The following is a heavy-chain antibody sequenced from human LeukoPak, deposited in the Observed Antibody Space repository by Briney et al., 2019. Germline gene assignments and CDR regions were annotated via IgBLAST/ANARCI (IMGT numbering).Heavy chain of an antibody. V-gene: IGHV3-33*08. CDR3: ASDSTYYYDSGNAFDI. CDR2: IWYGGSNK. J-gene: IGHJ3*02. Sequence: GGSLRLSCAASGFTFSSYGMHWVRQAPGKGLEWVAVIWYGGSNKYYADSVKGRFTISRDNSKNTLYLQMNSLRSEDTAVYYCASDSTYYYDSGNAFDIWGQGTMVTVSS. CDR1: GFTFSSYG. D-gene: IGHD3-22*01.